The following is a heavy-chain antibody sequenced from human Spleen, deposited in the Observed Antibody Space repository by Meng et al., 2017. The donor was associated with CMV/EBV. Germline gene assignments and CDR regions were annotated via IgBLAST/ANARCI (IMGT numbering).Heavy chain of an antibody. Sequence: GGSLRLSCAASGFTFSGYDMHWVRQAPGKGLEWVTFIGFDGNNKYYADSVKGRFTISRDNSKNTLYMQMNSLRAEDTALYYCAKVALDFQLLWWFDPWGQGTLVTVSS. CDR1: GFTFSGYD. CDR2: IGFDGNNK. J-gene: IGHJ5*02. D-gene: IGHD2-2*01. V-gene: IGHV3-30*02. CDR3: AKVALDFQLLWWFDP.